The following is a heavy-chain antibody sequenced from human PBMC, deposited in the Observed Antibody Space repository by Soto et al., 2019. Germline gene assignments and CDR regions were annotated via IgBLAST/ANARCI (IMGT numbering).Heavy chain of an antibody. Sequence: QVQLVQSGAEVKKPGASVKVSCKASGYTFTSYGISWVRQAPGQGLEWMGWISAYNGNTNYAQKLQGRVTMTTDTSTSTAYMELRSLRSDDTAVYYCARANRLGYCNSTSCYPSYWGQGTLVTVSS. CDR3: ARANRLGYCNSTSCYPSY. J-gene: IGHJ4*02. D-gene: IGHD2-2*01. CDR1: GYTFTSYG. CDR2: ISAYNGNT. V-gene: IGHV1-18*04.